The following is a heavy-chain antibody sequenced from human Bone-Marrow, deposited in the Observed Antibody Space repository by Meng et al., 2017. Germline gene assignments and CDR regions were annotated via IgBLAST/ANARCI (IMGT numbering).Heavy chain of an antibody. J-gene: IGHJ3*02. CDR2: IIPIFGTA. CDR1: GGTFSSYA. Sequence: SVKVSCKASGGTFSSYAISWVRQAPGQGLEWMGGIIPIFGTANYAQKFQGRVTITADESTSTAYMELSSLRSEDTAVYYCARDLFPSGSYSNPNALDIWGQGTMVTVSS. V-gene: IGHV1-69*13. D-gene: IGHD1-26*01. CDR3: ARDLFPSGSYSNPNALDI.